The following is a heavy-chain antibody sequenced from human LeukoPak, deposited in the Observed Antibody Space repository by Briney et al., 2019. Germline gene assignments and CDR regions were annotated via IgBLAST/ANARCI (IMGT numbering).Heavy chain of an antibody. CDR1: GFTFSSYG. V-gene: IGHV3-30*03. D-gene: IGHD6-13*01. Sequence: GRSLRLSCAASGFTFSSYGMHWVRQAPGKGLEWVAVISYDGSDKYYADSVKGRFTISRDNSKNTLFLQMNSLRAEDTAVYYCARASSWYVHPSDYWGQGTLVTVSS. CDR2: ISYDGSDK. CDR3: ARASSWYVHPSDY. J-gene: IGHJ4*02.